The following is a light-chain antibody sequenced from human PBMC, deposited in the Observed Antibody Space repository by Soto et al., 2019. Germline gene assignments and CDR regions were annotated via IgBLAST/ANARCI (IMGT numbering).Light chain of an antibody. J-gene: IGKJ5*01. V-gene: IGKV1-39*01. Sequence: DIQITQSPSSLSASVGDRVTITCRASQSISSYLNWYQQKPGKAPKLLIYAASSLQSGVPSRFSGSGSGTDFTLTISSLQPEDFAAYYCQQSYSTWITFGQGTRLEVK. CDR3: QQSYSTWIT. CDR1: QSISSY. CDR2: AAS.